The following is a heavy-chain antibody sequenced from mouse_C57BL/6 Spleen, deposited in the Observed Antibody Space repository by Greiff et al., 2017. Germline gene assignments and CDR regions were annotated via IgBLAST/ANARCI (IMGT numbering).Heavy chain of an antibody. CDR1: GFTFSSYA. V-gene: IGHV5-9-1*02. Sequence: EVQVVESGEGLVKPGGSLKLSCAASGFTFSSYAMSWVRQTPEKRLEWVAYISSGGDYIYYADTVKGRFTISRDNARNTLYLQMSSLKSEDTAMYYCTRDRTTVVAPYFDYWGQGTTLTVSS. CDR3: TRDRTTVVAPYFDY. D-gene: IGHD1-1*01. CDR2: ISSGGDYI. J-gene: IGHJ2*01.